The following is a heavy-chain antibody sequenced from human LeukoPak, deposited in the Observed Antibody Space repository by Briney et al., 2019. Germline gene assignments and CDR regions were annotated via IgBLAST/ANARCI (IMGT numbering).Heavy chain of an antibody. J-gene: IGHJ4*02. CDR3: ARDRYDSSGYYPRPGDY. CDR1: GGTFSSYA. CDR2: IIPIFGTA. Sequence: SVKVSCKASGGTFSSYAISWVRQAPGQGLEWTGRIIPIFGTANYAQKFQGRVTITTDESTSTAYMELSSLRSEDTAVYYCARDRYDSSGYYPRPGDYWGQGTLVTVSS. D-gene: IGHD3-22*01. V-gene: IGHV1-69*05.